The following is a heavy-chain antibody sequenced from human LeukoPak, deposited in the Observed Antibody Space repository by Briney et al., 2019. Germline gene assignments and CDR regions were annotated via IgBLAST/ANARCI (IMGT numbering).Heavy chain of an antibody. CDR1: GFTFSSYW. D-gene: IGHD6-19*01. J-gene: IGHJ4*02. CDR3: ARGDIAVAGTISYYFDY. CDR2: IKQDGSEK. V-gene: IGHV3-7*01. Sequence: PGGSLRLSCAASGFTFSSYWMSWVRQAPGKGLEWVANIKQDGSEKYYVDSVKGRFTISRDSAKNSLYLQMNSLRAEDTAVYYCARGDIAVAGTISYYFDYWGQGTLVTVSS.